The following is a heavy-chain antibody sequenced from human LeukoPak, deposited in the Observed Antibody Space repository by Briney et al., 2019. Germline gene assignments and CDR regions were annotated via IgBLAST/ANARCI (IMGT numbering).Heavy chain of an antibody. CDR3: ARERGGDSGSYHPTDY. CDR2: ISTYNGNT. V-gene: IGHV1-18*01. J-gene: IGHJ4*02. Sequence: GASVKVSCKASGYSFISYGINWVRQAPGQGLEWMGWISTYNGNTNYAQKLQGRVTMTTDTSTSTAYMELRSLRSDDTAVYYCARERGGDSGSYHPTDYWGQGTLVTVSS. D-gene: IGHD1-26*01. CDR1: GYSFISYG.